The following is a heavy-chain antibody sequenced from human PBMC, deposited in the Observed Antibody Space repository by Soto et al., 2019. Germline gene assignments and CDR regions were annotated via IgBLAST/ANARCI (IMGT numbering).Heavy chain of an antibody. CDR3: ARESRFLEWLSLNWFDP. CDR2: ISSSSSTI. Sequence: PGGSLRLSCAASGFTFSSYSMNWVRQAPGKGLEWVSYISSSSSTIYYADSVKGRFTISRDSAKNSLYLQMNSLRDEDTAVYYCARESRFLEWLSLNWFDPWGQGTLVTVSS. CDR1: GFTFSSYS. J-gene: IGHJ5*02. D-gene: IGHD3-3*01. V-gene: IGHV3-48*02.